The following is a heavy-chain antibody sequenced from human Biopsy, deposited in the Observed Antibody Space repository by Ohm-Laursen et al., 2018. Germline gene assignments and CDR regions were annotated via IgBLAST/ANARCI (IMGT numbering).Heavy chain of an antibody. CDR2: ISSDGSNK. CDR3: AKDGVAVGAGGDPYYYGMDV. CDR1: GFIFSYCG. D-gene: IGHD2-15*01. J-gene: IGHJ6*02. V-gene: IGHV3-30*18. Sequence: SLRLSCLASGFIFSYCGMHWVRQAPGKGLEWVAVISSDGSNKYYADSVKGRFTISRDNSKDTLYLQLNSLRAEDTAVYYCAKDGVAVGAGGDPYYYGMDVWGQGTTVTVSS.